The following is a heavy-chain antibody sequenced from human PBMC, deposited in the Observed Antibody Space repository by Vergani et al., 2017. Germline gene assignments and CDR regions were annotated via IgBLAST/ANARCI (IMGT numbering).Heavy chain of an antibody. D-gene: IGHD5-18*01. CDR3: ARPHWGTAIRMDV. V-gene: IGHV1-69*02. CDR2: IFPILGIS. J-gene: IGHJ6*02. CDR1: GGTFSSYT. Sequence: QVQLVQSGAEVKKPGSSLKVSCKASGGTFSSYTISWVRQAPGQGLEWMGRIFPILGISNYAQKLQGRVTITADKSTSTAYMELSSLRSEDTAVDYCARPHWGTAIRMDVWGQGTTVTVSS.